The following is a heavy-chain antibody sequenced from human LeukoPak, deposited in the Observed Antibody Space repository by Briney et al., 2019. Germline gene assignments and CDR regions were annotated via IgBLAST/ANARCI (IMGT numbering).Heavy chain of an antibody. Sequence: PSETLSLTCSVSGGSISSYYWSWIRQPPGKGLEWIGYIYYTGATYNNPSLESRVTISIDTSKRQLSLELRSVTATDTAVYFCARDRRESSKPNDAFDIWGQGTMVTVSS. CDR3: ARDRRESSKPNDAFDI. V-gene: IGHV4-59*01. D-gene: IGHD4-11*01. CDR2: IYYTGAT. CDR1: GGSISSYY. J-gene: IGHJ3*02.